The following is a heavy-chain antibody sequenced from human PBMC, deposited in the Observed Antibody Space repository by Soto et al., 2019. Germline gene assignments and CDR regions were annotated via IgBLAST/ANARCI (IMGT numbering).Heavy chain of an antibody. CDR1: GFTFSTYW. CDR2: INQDGSKK. Sequence: PGGSLRLSCAASGFTFSTYWMDWVRQTPGKGLEWVANINQDGSKKNYVDSVKGRFTISRDNAKNSLYLQMSSLTAEDSALYYCSRSLNSWGQGTLVTGSA. CDR3: SRSLNS. V-gene: IGHV3-7*01. J-gene: IGHJ5*02.